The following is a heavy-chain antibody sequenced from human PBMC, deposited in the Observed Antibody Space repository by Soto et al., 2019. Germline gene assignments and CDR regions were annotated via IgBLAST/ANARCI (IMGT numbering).Heavy chain of an antibody. V-gene: IGHV1-69*13. Sequence: SVKVSCKASGGTFSSYAISWVRQAPGQGLEWMGGIIPIFGTANYAQKFQGRVTITADESTSTAYMELSSLRSEDTAVYYCARGRLSSGGNLGYYYYYYGMDVWGQGTTVTVSS. D-gene: IGHD6-19*01. J-gene: IGHJ6*02. CDR1: GGTFSSYA. CDR3: ARGRLSSGGNLGYYYYYYGMDV. CDR2: IIPIFGTA.